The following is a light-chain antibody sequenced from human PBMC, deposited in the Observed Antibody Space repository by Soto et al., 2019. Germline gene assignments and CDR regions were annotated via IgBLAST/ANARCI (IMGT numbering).Light chain of an antibody. J-gene: IGLJ1*01. CDR3: CSYTSSSTHV. CDR2: DVN. V-gene: IGLV2-14*03. CDR1: SSDVGGYNF. Sequence: QSALTQPASVSGSPGQSITISCTGTSSDVGGYNFVSWYQQHPGKVPKLMIVDVNRRPSGVSDRFSGSKSGNTAFLTISGLQAEDEGDYYCCSYTSSSTHVFGSGTKLTVL.